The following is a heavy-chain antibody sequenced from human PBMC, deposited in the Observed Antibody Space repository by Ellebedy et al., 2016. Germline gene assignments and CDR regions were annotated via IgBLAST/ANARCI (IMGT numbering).Heavy chain of an antibody. D-gene: IGHD6-13*01. CDR3: ARDKARPPPEYSSSWYLGYYYYYGMDV. Sequence: GGSLRLSCAASGFTFSTYSMNWVRQAPGKGLEWVAYSSSSSSSIYYADSVKGRFTISRDNAKNSLYLQMNSLRDEDTAVYYCARDKARPPPEYSSSWYLGYYYYYGMDVWGQGTTVTVSS. J-gene: IGHJ6*02. CDR1: GFTFSTYS. V-gene: IGHV3-48*02. CDR2: SSSSSSSI.